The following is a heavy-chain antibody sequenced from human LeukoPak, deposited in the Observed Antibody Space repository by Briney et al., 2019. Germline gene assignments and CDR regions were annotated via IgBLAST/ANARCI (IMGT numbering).Heavy chain of an antibody. V-gene: IGHV4-38-2*02. CDR1: GYSISSGYY. D-gene: IGHD3-10*01. CDR2: IYHSGST. CDR3: AREGTYYYGSGSGHDAFDI. J-gene: IGHJ3*02. Sequence: SETLSLTCTVSGYSISSGYYWGWIRPPPGKGLEWIGSIYHSGSTYYNPSLKSRVTISVDTSKNQFSLKLSSVTAADTAVYYCAREGTYYYGSGSGHDAFDIWGQGTMVTVSS.